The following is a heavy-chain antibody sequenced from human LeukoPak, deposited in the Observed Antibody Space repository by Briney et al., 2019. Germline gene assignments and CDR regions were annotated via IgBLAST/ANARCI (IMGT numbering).Heavy chain of an antibody. CDR2: IYTSGST. D-gene: IGHD3-10*01. V-gene: IGHV4-4*07. CDR1: GGSISSYY. J-gene: IGHJ4*02. CDR3: AREGQLLWFGDPTTYYFDY. Sequence: SETLSLTCTVSGGSISSYYWSWIRQPAGKGLEWIGRIYTSGSTNYNPSLKSRVTMSVDTSKTQFSLKLSSVTAADTAVYYCAREGQLLWFGDPTTYYFDYWGRGTLVTVSS.